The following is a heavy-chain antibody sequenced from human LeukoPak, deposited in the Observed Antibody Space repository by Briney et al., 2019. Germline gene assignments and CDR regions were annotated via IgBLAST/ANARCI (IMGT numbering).Heavy chain of an antibody. CDR1: GGSFSGYY. V-gene: IGHV4-34*01. D-gene: IGHD3-9*01. Sequence: PSETLSLTCAVYGGSFSGYYWSWIRQPPGKGLEWIGEINHSGSTNYNPSLKSRVTISVDTSKNQFSLKLSSVTAADTAVYYCARRMVLLVPPEPPIRTGFDPWGQGTLVTVSS. J-gene: IGHJ5*02. CDR3: ARRMVLLVPPEPPIRTGFDP. CDR2: INHSGST.